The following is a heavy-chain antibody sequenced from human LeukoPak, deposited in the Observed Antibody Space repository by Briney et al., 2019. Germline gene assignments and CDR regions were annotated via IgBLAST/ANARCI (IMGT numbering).Heavy chain of an antibody. D-gene: IGHD3-3*01. CDR3: ARVRDDYFFDY. J-gene: IGHJ4*02. Sequence: SEALSLTCTVSGDSISTSGYYWSWIRQHPGTGLEWIAYIHYIGNTYYNPSLESRVTMSVDTSSNQFSLNVASVTAADTAIYYCARVRDDYFFDYWGQGILVTVSS. CDR1: GDSISTSGYY. V-gene: IGHV4-31*03. CDR2: IHYIGNT.